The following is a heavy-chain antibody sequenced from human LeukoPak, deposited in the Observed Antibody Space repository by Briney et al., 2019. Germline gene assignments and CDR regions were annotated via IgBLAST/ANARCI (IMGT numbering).Heavy chain of an antibody. Sequence: SETLSLTCTVSGGSISSYYWSWIRQPPGKGLEWIGYIYYSGSTNYNPSLKSRVTISVDTSKNQFSLKLSSVTAADTAVYYCARTLIGSSRFKNWFDPWGQGTLVTVSS. D-gene: IGHD6-6*01. CDR2: IYYSGST. CDR3: ARTLIGSSRFKNWFDP. J-gene: IGHJ5*02. V-gene: IGHV4-59*12. CDR1: GGSISSYY.